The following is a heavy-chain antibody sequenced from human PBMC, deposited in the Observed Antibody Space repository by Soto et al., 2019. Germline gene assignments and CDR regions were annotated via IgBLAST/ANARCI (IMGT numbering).Heavy chain of an antibody. CDR1: GYTLTELS. J-gene: IGHJ6*02. D-gene: IGHD2-2*01. Sequence: ASVKVSCKVSGYTLTELSMHWVRQAPGKGLEWMGGFDPEDGETIYAQKFQGRVTMTEDTSTDTAYMELSSLRSEDTAVYYCATVLFHDIVVVPAATGYYYYGMDVWGQGTTVTVSS. CDR2: FDPEDGET. CDR3: ATVLFHDIVVVPAATGYYYYGMDV. V-gene: IGHV1-24*01.